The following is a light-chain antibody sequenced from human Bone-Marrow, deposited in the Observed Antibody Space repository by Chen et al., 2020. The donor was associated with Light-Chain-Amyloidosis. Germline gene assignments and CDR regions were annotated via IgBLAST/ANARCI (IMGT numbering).Light chain of an antibody. Sequence: ELVLTQSSGTVSLSPGEGANLSCRASQTISSNYLTWYQQKFGQAPRLLIYGSSSRATGIPDRFTGSGSGTDFTLTINRLEPEDFAMYYCQQYGTSPLTFGGGTKVEIK. CDR2: GSS. CDR3: QQYGTSPLT. J-gene: IGKJ4*01. CDR1: QTISSNY. V-gene: IGKV3-20*01.